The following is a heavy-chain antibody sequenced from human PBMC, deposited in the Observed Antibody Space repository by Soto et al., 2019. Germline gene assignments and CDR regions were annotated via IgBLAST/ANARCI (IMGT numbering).Heavy chain of an antibody. V-gene: IGHV3-15*07. Sequence: GGSLRLSCAASGFTFSNAWMNWVRQAPGKGLEWVGRIKSKTDGGTTDYAAPVKGRFTISRDDSKNTLYLQMNSLKTEDTAVYYCTTCSGGSCNRFDYWGQGTLVTVSS. D-gene: IGHD2-15*01. CDR3: TTCSGGSCNRFDY. CDR1: GFTFSNAW. CDR2: IKSKTDGGTT. J-gene: IGHJ4*02.